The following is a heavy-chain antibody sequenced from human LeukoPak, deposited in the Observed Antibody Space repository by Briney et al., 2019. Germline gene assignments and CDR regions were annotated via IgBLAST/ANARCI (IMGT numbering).Heavy chain of an antibody. CDR3: ARWPGYGMDV. J-gene: IGHJ6*04. V-gene: IGHV3-30*04. CDR2: ISYDGSNK. CDR1: GFTFSSYA. Sequence: PGRSLRLSCAASGFTFSSYAMHWVRQAPDKGLEWVAVISYDGSNKYYADSVKGRFTISRDNSQNTLYLQMNSLRAEDTAVYYCARWPGYGMDVWGKGTTVTVSS.